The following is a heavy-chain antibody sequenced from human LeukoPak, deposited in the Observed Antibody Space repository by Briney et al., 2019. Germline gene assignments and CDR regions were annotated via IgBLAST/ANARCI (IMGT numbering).Heavy chain of an antibody. D-gene: IGHD6-19*01. Sequence: SETLSLTCTVSGVSISTSRYYWGWIRQPPGKGLEWIGNIYYTGPTYYNASLESRVTISLDTSKNQFSLRLSSVTAADTAVYYCARHVSVAVTNFFDYWGQGTLVTVSS. CDR2: IYYTGPT. V-gene: IGHV4-39*01. CDR3: ARHVSVAVTNFFDY. CDR1: GVSISTSRYY. J-gene: IGHJ4*02.